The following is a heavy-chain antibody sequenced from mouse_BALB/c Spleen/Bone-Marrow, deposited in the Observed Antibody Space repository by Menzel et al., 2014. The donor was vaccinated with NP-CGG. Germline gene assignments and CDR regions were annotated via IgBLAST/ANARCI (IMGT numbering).Heavy chain of an antibody. J-gene: IGHJ3*01. D-gene: IGHD2-1*01. CDR2: INPSNGGT. CDR3: TRSNGNWFAH. V-gene: IGHV1S81*02. CDR1: GYTFTSYY. Sequence: VKLVESGAELVKPGASVKLSCKASGYTFTSYYMYWVKQRPGQVLEWIGEINPSNGGTNFNEKFKNKATLTVDKSSSTAYMQLSNLIFEDSAVYYCTRSNGNWFAHWGQGTLVTVSA.